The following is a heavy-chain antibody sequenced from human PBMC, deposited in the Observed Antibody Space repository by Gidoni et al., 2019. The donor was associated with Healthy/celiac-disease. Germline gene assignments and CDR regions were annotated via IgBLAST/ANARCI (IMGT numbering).Heavy chain of an antibody. Sequence: QVQLVQSGAEVKKPGASVKVSCKASGYTFTRYAMHWVRQAPGQRLEWMGWINAGNVNTKYSQKFQGRVTITRDTSASTAYMELSSLRSEDTAVYYCARAYYYDSSGYYYGYWGQGTLVTVSS. CDR1: GYTFTRYA. D-gene: IGHD3-22*01. J-gene: IGHJ4*02. CDR3: ARAYYYDSSGYYYGY. V-gene: IGHV1-3*01. CDR2: INAGNVNT.